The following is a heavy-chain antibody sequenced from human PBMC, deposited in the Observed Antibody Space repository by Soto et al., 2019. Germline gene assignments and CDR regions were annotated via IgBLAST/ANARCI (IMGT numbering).Heavy chain of an antibody. CDR2: ISYDGSNK. Sequence: QVQLVESGGGVVQPGRSLRLSCAASGFTFSSYGMHWVRQAPGKGLEWVAVISYDGSNKYYADSVKGRFTISRDNSKNTLYLQMNSLRAEDTAVYYCAFTSVVVTPNWHFDLWGRGTLVTVSS. CDR1: GFTFSSYG. V-gene: IGHV3-30*03. CDR3: AFTSVVVTPNWHFDL. D-gene: IGHD2-21*02. J-gene: IGHJ2*01.